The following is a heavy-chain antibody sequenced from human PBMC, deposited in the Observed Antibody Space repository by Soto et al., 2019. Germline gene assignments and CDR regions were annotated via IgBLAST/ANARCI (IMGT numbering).Heavy chain of an antibody. CDR1: GGTFSSYA. Sequence: ASVKVSCKASGGTFSSYAISWVRQAPGQGLEWMGGIIPIFGTANYAQKFQGRVTITADESTSTAYMELSSLRSEDTAVYYCARDDYGDYLFDYWGQGTRVTVSS. CDR3: ARDDYGDYLFDY. V-gene: IGHV1-69*13. CDR2: IIPIFGTA. D-gene: IGHD4-17*01. J-gene: IGHJ4*02.